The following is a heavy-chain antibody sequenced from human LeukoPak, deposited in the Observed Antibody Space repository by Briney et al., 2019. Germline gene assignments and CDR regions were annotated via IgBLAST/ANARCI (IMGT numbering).Heavy chain of an antibody. CDR2: ISYDGSNK. CDR3: ARDLYYDILTGPDY. CDR1: GFTFSSYA. J-gene: IGHJ4*02. V-gene: IGHV3-30*04. Sequence: PGGSLRLSCAASGFTFSSYAMHWVRQAPGKGLEWVAVISYDGSNKYYADSVKGRFTISRDNSKNTLYLQMNSLRAEDTAVYYCARDLYYDILTGPDYWGQGTPVTVSS. D-gene: IGHD3-9*01.